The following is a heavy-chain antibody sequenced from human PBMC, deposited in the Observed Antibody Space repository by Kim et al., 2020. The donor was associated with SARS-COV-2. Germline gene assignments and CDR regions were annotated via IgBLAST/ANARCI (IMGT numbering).Heavy chain of an antibody. CDR2: IYWDDDK. Sequence: SGPTLVKPTQTLTLTCTFSGFSLSTSGVGVGWIRQPPGKALEWLALIYWDDDKRYSPSLKSRLTITKDTSKNQVVLTMTNMDPVDTATYYCAHRVHLEYSSSSTSSSYYYMDVWGKGTTVTVSS. CDR1: GFSLSTSGVG. J-gene: IGHJ6*03. CDR3: AHRVHLEYSSSSTSSSYYYMDV. V-gene: IGHV2-5*02. D-gene: IGHD6-6*01.